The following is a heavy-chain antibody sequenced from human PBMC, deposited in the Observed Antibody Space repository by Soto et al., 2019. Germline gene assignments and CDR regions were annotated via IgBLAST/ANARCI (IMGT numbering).Heavy chain of an antibody. J-gene: IGHJ4*02. CDR3: ARVATRLQSMEVLEY. CDR2: ISYDGTAE. Sequence: QVQLVESGGGVVQPGRSLRLSCAASGFTFSDYGMHWVRQAPGKGLEWVAVISYDGTAEYYADSTRGRFTISRDIPKSTTYLVINNVRREDTAMYYCARVATRLQSMEVLEYWGQGTLVTVPS. CDR1: GFTFSDYG. D-gene: IGHD2-21*02. V-gene: IGHV3-30*03.